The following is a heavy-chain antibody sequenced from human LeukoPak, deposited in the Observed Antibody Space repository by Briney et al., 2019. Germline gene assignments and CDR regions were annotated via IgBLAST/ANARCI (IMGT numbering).Heavy chain of an antibody. J-gene: IGHJ6*03. CDR2: INTNTGNP. CDR1: GYTFTSYA. V-gene: IGHV7-4-1*02. D-gene: IGHD6-13*01. Sequence: ALVKVSCKASGYTFTSYAMNWVRQAPGQGLEWMGWINTNTGNPTYAQGFTGRFVFSLDTSVSTAYLQISSLKAEDTAVYYCARRGSSWYSYYYMDVWGKGTTVTVSS. CDR3: ARRGSSWYSYYYMDV.